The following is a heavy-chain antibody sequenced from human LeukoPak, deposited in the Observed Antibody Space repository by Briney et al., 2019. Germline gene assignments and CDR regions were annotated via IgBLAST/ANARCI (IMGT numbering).Heavy chain of an antibody. Sequence: GSLRLSCAASGFTFSSYAMSWIRQPPGKGLEWIGEINHSGSTNYNPSLKSRVTISVDTSKNQSSLKLSSVTAADTAVYYCARLRKDIVVVPAAMTFDYWGQGTLVTVSS. D-gene: IGHD2-2*01. V-gene: IGHV4-34*01. CDR1: GFTFSSYA. J-gene: IGHJ4*02. CDR3: ARLRKDIVVVPAAMTFDY. CDR2: INHSGST.